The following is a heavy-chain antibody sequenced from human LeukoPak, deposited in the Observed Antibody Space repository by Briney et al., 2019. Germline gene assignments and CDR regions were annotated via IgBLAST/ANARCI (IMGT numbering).Heavy chain of an antibody. V-gene: IGHV4-39*07. D-gene: IGHD3-22*01. CDR1: GGSISSSSYY. Sequence: SETLSLTCTVSGGSISSSSYYWGWIRQPPGKGLEWIGSIYYSGSTYYNPSLKSRVTISVDTSKNQFSLKLSSVTAADTAVYYCAGTYYYDSSGYYHYSLWGQGTLVTVSS. CDR3: AGTYYYDSSGYYHYSL. J-gene: IGHJ4*02. CDR2: IYYSGST.